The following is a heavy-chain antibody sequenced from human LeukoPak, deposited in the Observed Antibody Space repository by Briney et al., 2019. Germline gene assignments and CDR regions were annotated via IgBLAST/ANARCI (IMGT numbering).Heavy chain of an antibody. V-gene: IGHV3-48*01. CDR3: ARSLWYSSSWYFDY. J-gene: IGHJ4*02. CDR2: ISSSSSTI. Sequence: GGSLRLSCAASGFTFSSYSMNWVRQAPGKGLEWDSYISSSSSTIYYADSVKGRFTISRDNAKNSLYLQMNSLRAEDTAVYYCARSLWYSSSWYFDYWGQGTLVTVSS. D-gene: IGHD6-6*01. CDR1: GFTFSSYS.